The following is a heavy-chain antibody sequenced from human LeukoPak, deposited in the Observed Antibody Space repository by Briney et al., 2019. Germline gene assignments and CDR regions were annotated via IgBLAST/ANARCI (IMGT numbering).Heavy chain of an antibody. CDR2: ISGSGGST. Sequence: GGSLRLSCAASGFTFSSYAMSWVRQAPGKGLEWVSAISGSGGSTYYADSVKGRFTISRDNSKNTLYLQMNSLRADDTAVYYCAKGRFVLMVYAISSFDYWGQGTLVTVSS. V-gene: IGHV3-23*01. D-gene: IGHD2-8*01. CDR3: AKGRFVLMVYAISSFDY. CDR1: GFTFSSYA. J-gene: IGHJ4*02.